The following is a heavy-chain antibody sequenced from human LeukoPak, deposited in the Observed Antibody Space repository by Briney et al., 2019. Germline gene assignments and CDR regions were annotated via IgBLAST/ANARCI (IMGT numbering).Heavy chain of an antibody. CDR2: INYGGST. D-gene: IGHD4-17*01. Sequence: PSETLSLTCSHPSGSIIRYYWSWIPHPPGKGLGWVGDINYGGSTNYHPSVKSRVTISVDMSKNQFSLKLSSVTAADTAVYYCARAGGMSTAPLDLDRWGRGTLVTVTS. V-gene: IGHV4-59*01. J-gene: IGHJ2*01. CDR3: ARAGGMSTAPLDLDR. CDR1: SGSIIRYY.